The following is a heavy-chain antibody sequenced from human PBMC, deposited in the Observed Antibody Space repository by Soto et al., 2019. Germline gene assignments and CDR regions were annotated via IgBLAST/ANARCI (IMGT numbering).Heavy chain of an antibody. J-gene: IGHJ4*02. Sequence: QVQLVQSGAEVKKPGASVKVSCKASGYTFTSYGISWVRQAPGQGLEWMGWISAYNGNTNYAQKLQGRVTMTTDTSTSTAYMELRGLRSDDTAVYYCARGGLLWFGELLLGDYYFDYWGQGTLVTVSS. CDR2: ISAYNGNT. CDR1: GYTFTSYG. D-gene: IGHD3-10*01. V-gene: IGHV1-18*01. CDR3: ARGGLLWFGELLLGDYYFDY.